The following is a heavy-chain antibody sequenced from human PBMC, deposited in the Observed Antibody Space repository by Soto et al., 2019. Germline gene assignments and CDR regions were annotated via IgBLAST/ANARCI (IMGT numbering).Heavy chain of an antibody. Sequence: QVQLMQSGAEVKKPGASVMVSCKASGYNFTNYGLTWVRQAPGQGLEWMGWISPYYGNTNYAQNFQGRLTLTTETSTASAYMELRSLRSDDTAVYYCARGDSIGRVYYGMDVWGQGTTVTVSS. D-gene: IGHD3-22*01. V-gene: IGHV1-18*01. J-gene: IGHJ6*02. CDR1: GYNFTNYG. CDR3: ARGDSIGRVYYGMDV. CDR2: ISPYYGNT.